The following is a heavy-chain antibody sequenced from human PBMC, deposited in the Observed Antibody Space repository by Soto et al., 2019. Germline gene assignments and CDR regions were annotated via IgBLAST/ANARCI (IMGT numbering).Heavy chain of an antibody. D-gene: IGHD3-22*01. V-gene: IGHV1-69*01. J-gene: IGHJ6*02. Sequence: VQLVQSGTEVKEPGSSVKVSCKASGGIFSGYAFGWVRQAPGQGLEWMGGSIPVFGRSDYAQKFQGRVTITGAESTTTASLELSGLRSEDTALYYCASRKSGSAYEEVSHDGLAVWGQGTPVTVSS. CDR2: SIPVFGRS. CDR1: GGIFSGYA. CDR3: ASRKSGSAYEEVSHDGLAV.